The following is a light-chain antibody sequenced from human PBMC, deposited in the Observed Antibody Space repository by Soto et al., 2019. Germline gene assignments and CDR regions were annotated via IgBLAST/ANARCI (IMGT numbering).Light chain of an antibody. CDR1: QDIAIY. J-gene: IGKJ4*01. V-gene: IGKV1-9*01. Sequence: DIPLTQSPSTLSATFGDRVTITCRASQDIAIYLAWYQQKPGEAPKLLIYAASTLYGGVPSRFSGSGSGTDFALTITSLQAEDFATYYCQQLRMYPSTFGGGAKVDIK. CDR3: QQLRMYPST. CDR2: AAS.